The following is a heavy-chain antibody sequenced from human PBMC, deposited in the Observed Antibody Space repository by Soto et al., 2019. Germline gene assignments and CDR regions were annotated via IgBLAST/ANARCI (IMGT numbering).Heavy chain of an antibody. CDR3: ARDLKPDYDPLPHHPYGMDV. V-gene: IGHV3-21*01. J-gene: IGHJ6*02. D-gene: IGHD3-3*01. Sequence: PGGSLRLSCAASGFTFSSYSMNWVRQAPGKGLEWVSSISSSSSYIYYADSVKGRFTISRDNAKNSLYLQMNSLRAEDTAVYYCARDLKPDYDPLPHHPYGMDVWGQGTTVTVSS. CDR2: ISSSSSYI. CDR1: GFTFSSYS.